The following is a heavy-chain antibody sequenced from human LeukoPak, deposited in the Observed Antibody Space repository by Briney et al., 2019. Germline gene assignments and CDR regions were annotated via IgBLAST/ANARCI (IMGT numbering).Heavy chain of an antibody. CDR2: IYYSGST. Sequence: KTSEALSLTCTVSGGSISSSSYDWGWIRQPPGKGLEWIGSIYYSGSTYYNPSLKSRVTISVDTSKNQFSLKLSSVTAADTAVYYCARVPPRRITMVRGAYDYWGQGTLVTVSS. CDR1: GGSISSSSYD. V-gene: IGHV4-39*01. J-gene: IGHJ4*02. CDR3: ARVPPRRITMVRGAYDY. D-gene: IGHD3-10*01.